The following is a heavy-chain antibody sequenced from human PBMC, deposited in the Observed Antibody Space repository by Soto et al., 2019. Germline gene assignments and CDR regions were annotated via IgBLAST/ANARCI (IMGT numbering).Heavy chain of an antibody. V-gene: IGHV4-34*01. Sequence: AGTLSLISAVYGGSFSGYYWSWIRQPPGKGLEWIGEINHSGSTNYNPSLKRRVTISVDTSNNQFSLKLSSVTAADTAVYYCARGRGRRVGVVLSAGTGHYYYGIGVRGQGTTVTVSS. D-gene: IGHD3-3*01. CDR2: INHSGST. J-gene: IGHJ6*02. CDR3: ARGRGRRVGVVLSAGTGHYYYGIGV. CDR1: GGSFSGYY.